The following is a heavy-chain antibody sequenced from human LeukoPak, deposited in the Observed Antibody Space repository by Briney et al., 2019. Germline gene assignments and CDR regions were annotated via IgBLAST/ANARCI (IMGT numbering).Heavy chain of an antibody. CDR3: AKVPWGDPSRMVY. J-gene: IGHJ4*02. Sequence: PGGSLRLSCAASGFTFSTYDINWVRQAPGKGLEWVSGIIGSGHRTYYADSVKGQFTISRDNSKKTLYLQMNSLRAEDTAVYYCAKVPWGDPSRMVYWGQGTLVTVSS. V-gene: IGHV3-23*01. D-gene: IGHD2-8*01. CDR1: GFTFSTYD. CDR2: IIGSGHRT.